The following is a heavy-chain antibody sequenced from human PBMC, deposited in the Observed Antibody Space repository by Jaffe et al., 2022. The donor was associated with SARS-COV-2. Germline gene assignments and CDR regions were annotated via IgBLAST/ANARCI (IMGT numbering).Heavy chain of an antibody. J-gene: IGHJ4*02. CDR1: GYTFTEYV. CDR3: ARDETAAPGTYFDF. D-gene: IGHD6-13*01. V-gene: IGHV1-3*01. Sequence: QVQLVQSGAEVKKPGASVKVSCKTSGYTFTEYVIHWLRQAPGQRPEWMGWIDADNGNTIYSPRFQGRLTITRDTSASTGYMQLSSLTSADTAVYYCARDETAAPGTYFDFWGQGTLVTVSS. CDR2: IDADNGNT.